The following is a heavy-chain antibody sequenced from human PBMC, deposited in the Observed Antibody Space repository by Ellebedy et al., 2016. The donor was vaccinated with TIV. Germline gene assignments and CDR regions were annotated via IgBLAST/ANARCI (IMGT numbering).Heavy chain of an antibody. CDR1: GFTFSTYW. J-gene: IGHJ3*01. Sequence: HTGGSLRLSCAASGFTFSTYWMLWVRQAPGKGLVWISHINDDGSTTTYADSVEGRFTISGDNANNSLNLQMISLRVEDTAVYYCARDRYVYQLDALDFWGQGTTLIVSS. CDR2: INDDGSTT. CDR3: ARDRYVYQLDALDF. V-gene: IGHV3-74*01. D-gene: IGHD3-9*01.